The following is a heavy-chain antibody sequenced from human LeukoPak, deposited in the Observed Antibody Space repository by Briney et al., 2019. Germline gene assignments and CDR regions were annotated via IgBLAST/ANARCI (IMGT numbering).Heavy chain of an antibody. Sequence: GGSLRLSCAASGFTFSTFAMHWVRLSPGKGLEWVSSITGSGPYILYADSVKRRFTISRDNTKNLLYLEMNSLRAEDTAMYYCVRDVGAVRGEVYFDYWGQGTLVTVSS. D-gene: IGHD3-16*01. CDR2: ITGSGPYI. J-gene: IGHJ4*02. CDR1: GFTFSTFA. CDR3: VRDVGAVRGEVYFDY. V-gene: IGHV3-21*06.